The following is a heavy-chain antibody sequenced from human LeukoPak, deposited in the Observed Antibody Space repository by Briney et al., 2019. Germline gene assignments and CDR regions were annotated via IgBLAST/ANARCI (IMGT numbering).Heavy chain of an antibody. D-gene: IGHD5-24*01. J-gene: IGHJ3*02. V-gene: IGHV1-2*04. Sequence: ASVKVSCKASGYTFTSYYMHWVRQAPGQGLEWMGWINPNSGGTNYAQKFQGWVTMTRDTSISTAYMELSRLRSDDTAVYYCARDSDGYNQDDAFDIWGQGTMVTVSS. CDR3: ARDSDGYNQDDAFDI. CDR2: INPNSGGT. CDR1: GYTFTSYY.